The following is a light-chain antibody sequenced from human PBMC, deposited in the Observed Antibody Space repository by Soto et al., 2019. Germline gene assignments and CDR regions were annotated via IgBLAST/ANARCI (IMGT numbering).Light chain of an antibody. V-gene: IGLV2-8*01. CDR2: EVY. CDR3: SSYAGSYHVF. Sequence: QSALTQPPSASGSPVQSVTIAFTGGSSEVGGHDSVSLYQQHPGKAPKLMIYEVYKRPSGVPDRFSGSKSGNTPYVTVSGLEADYEADYYCSSYAGSYHVFFGGGTTLPVL. J-gene: IGLJ2*01. CDR1: SSEVGGHDS.